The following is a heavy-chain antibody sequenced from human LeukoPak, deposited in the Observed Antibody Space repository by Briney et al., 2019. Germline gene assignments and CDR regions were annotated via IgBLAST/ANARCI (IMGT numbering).Heavy chain of an antibody. V-gene: IGHV4-34*01. Sequence: SETLSLTCAVYGGSFSGYYWSWIRQPPGKGLEWIGEINHSGSTNYNPSLKRRVTISVDTYKNQFPLKLSSVTAADTAVYYCAREYYYDSSGYYHVSDYWGQGAMVTVSS. J-gene: IGHJ4*02. CDR1: GGSFSGYY. CDR2: INHSGST. CDR3: AREYYYDSSGYYHVSDY. D-gene: IGHD3-22*01.